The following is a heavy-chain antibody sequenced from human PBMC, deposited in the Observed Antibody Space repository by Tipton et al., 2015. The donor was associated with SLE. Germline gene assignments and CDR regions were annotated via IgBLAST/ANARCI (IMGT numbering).Heavy chain of an antibody. Sequence: SLRLSCATSGFTFSSYAMHWVRQAPGKGLEWVSAISGSGTRTYYADSVRGRFTISRDNSKNTMYLQMNSLRAEDTAVYYCAKDESEEVAADWFDPRGQGILVTVSP. V-gene: IGHV3-23*01. CDR3: AKDESEEVAADWFDP. CDR2: ISGSGTRT. D-gene: IGHD5-12*01. CDR1: GFTFSSYA. J-gene: IGHJ5*02.